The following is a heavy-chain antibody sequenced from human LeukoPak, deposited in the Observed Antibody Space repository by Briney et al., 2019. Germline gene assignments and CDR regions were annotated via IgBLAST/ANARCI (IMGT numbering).Heavy chain of an antibody. CDR2: IYYSGGT. V-gene: IGHV4-31*03. CDR3: ASRPCSSTSCYWSFDY. CDR1: GGSIGSGGYY. D-gene: IGHD2-2*01. J-gene: IGHJ4*02. Sequence: SETLSLTSTVAGGSIGSGGYYWSWIRQHPGKGLEWIGHIYYSGGTYYHTSLKSRVTISVDTSKNQFSLKLSSVTAADTAVYYCASRPCSSTSCYWSFDYWGQGTLVTVSS.